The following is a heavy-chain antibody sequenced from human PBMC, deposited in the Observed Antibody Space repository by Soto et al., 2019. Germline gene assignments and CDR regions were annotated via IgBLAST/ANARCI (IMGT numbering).Heavy chain of an antibody. J-gene: IGHJ4*02. V-gene: IGHV3-23*01. CDR3: AKGFSSGWYFFDY. CDR1: GLTFSTYA. D-gene: IGHD6-19*01. CDR2: LSSTGGTT. Sequence: EVQLLESGGGLVQPGGSLRLSCAASGLTFSTYAMNWVRQAPGKGLEWVSALSSTGGTTYYADSVKGRFTISRDNSKNTLYLQMNSLRAEDTAVYYCAKGFSSGWYFFDYWGQGALVTVSS.